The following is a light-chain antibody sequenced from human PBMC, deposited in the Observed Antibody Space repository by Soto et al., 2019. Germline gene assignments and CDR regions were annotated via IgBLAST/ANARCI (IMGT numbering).Light chain of an antibody. CDR3: QQYNNWPV. V-gene: IGKV3-15*01. Sequence: EIVLTQSPATLSLSPGARATLPSRASQSVSSNLAWYQQKPGQAPRILIYAASTRATGIPARFSGSGSGTEFTLTISSLHSEDFAVYYCQQYNNWPVFGQGTKVDIK. CDR1: QSVSSN. CDR2: AAS. J-gene: IGKJ1*01.